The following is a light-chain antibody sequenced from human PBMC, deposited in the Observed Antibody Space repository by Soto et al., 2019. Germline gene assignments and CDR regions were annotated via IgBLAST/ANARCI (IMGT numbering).Light chain of an antibody. CDR1: QSVSSN. CDR2: GAS. V-gene: IGKV3-15*01. Sequence: EIVMTQSPATLSVSPGERATLSCRASQSVSSNLACYQQQPGQAPRLLMYGASTQATGIPARFSGSGSGTEFTLTIRSLQSEDFAVYYCQQYHNRPPYTIVQGTKLEIK. CDR3: QQYHNRPPYT. J-gene: IGKJ2*01.